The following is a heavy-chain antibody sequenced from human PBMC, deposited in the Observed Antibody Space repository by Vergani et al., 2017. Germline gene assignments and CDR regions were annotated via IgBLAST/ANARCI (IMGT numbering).Heavy chain of an antibody. V-gene: IGHV4-30-4*01. D-gene: IGHD2-8*01. J-gene: IGHJ5*02. CDR2: IYYSGST. Sequence: QVQLQESCQGLVKPSQTLSLICTVFGGSISSGDYYWSWIRQPPGKGLEWMGYIYYSGSTYYKPSLKSRVTISVDTSKNQFSLKLSSVTSADTAVYYCARGSYEDGGWFDPWGQGTLVTVSS. CDR3: ARGSYEDGGWFDP. CDR1: GGSISSGDYY.